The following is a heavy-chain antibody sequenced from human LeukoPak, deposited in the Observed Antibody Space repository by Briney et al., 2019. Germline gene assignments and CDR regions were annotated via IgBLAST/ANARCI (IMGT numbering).Heavy chain of an antibody. CDR1: GYTFANYG. CDR3: ARVNCGYYCHFGMDV. J-gene: IGHJ6*02. V-gene: IGHV1-18*01. CDR2: ASGYNRMT. D-gene: IGHD3-3*01. Sequence: ATVKVSCKASGYTFANYGISWVRQAPGQGLEWVGWASGYNRMTLYTQKFQGRASMTTDTSTSTAYMELRSLKSDDTALYYCARVNCGYYCHFGMDVWGQGTTVTVSS.